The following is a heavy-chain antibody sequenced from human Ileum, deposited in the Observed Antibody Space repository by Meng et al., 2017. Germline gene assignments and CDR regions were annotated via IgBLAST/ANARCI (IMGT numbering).Heavy chain of an antibody. CDR3: ASGSGSLDY. V-gene: IGHV6-1*01. J-gene: IGHJ4*02. D-gene: IGHD3-3*01. Sequence: QVKHQQSGPGLFKPSQTLSLTCAVSGGSVSSNIAAWNWIRQSPLRGLEWLGRTYYRSKWYSEYAVSVKSRISITPDTSKNQFSLQMNSVTPEDTAVYYCASGSGSLDYWGPGTLVTVSS. CDR1: GGSVSSNIAA. CDR2: TYYRSKWYS.